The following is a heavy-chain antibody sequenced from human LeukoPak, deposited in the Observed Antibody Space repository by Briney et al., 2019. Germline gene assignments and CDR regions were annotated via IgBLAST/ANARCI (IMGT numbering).Heavy chain of an antibody. CDR2: IYYSGST. J-gene: IGHJ5*02. CDR1: GGSISSSSYY. D-gene: IGHD2-2*01. CDR3: ARHPRWDIVVVPAARRQRNWFDP. Sequence: SETLSLTCTVSGGSISSSSYYWGWIRQPPAKGLEWIGSIYYSGSTYYNPSLKSRVTISVDTSKNQFSLKLSSVTAADTAVYYCARHPRWDIVVVPAARRQRNWFDPWGQGTLVTVSS. V-gene: IGHV4-39*01.